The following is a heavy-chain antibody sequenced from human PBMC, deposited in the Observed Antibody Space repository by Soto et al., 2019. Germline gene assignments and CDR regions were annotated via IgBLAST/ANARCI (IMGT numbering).Heavy chain of an antibody. Sequence: GASVKVSCKVSGYTLTELSMHWVRQAPGKGLEWMGGFDPEDGETIYAQKFQGRVTMTEDTSTDTAYMELSSLRSEDTAVYYCATSFSAAMAPWYFDYWGQGILVTVSS. J-gene: IGHJ4*02. CDR3: ATSFSAAMAPWYFDY. D-gene: IGHD5-18*01. V-gene: IGHV1-24*01. CDR2: FDPEDGET. CDR1: GYTLTELS.